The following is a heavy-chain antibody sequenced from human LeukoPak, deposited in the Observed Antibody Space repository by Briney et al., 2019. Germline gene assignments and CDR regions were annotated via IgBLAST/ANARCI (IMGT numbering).Heavy chain of an antibody. D-gene: IGHD3-10*01. V-gene: IGHV1-69*05. CDR2: TIPIFGTA. J-gene: IGHJ4*02. CDR1: GGTFSSYA. CDR3: ARDRVQVLRWGYYGSGSYFGY. Sequence: ASVKLSCKASGGTFSSYAISWVRQAPGQGLEWMGGTIPIFGTANYAQKFQGRVTMTRDTSISTAYMDLSRLRSDDTAVYYCARDRVQVLRWGYYGSGSYFGYWGQGTLVTVSS.